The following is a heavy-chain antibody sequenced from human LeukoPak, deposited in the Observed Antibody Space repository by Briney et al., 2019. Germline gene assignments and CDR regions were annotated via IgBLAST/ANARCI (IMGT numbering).Heavy chain of an antibody. CDR2: ISSSSSYI. CDR1: GFTFSSYS. V-gene: IGHV3-21*01. CDR3: AIDPYSGSYGADYYYYMDV. J-gene: IGHJ6*03. Sequence: GGSLRLSCAASGFTFSSYSMNWVRQAPGKGLEWVSSISSSSSYIYYADSVKGRFTISRDNAKSSLYLQMNSLRAEDTAVYYSAIDPYSGSYGADYYYYMDVWGKGTTV. D-gene: IGHD1-26*01.